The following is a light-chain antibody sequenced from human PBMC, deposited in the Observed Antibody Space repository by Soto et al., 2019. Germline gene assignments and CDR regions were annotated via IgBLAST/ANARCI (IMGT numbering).Light chain of an antibody. CDR2: WAS. CDR1: QSVLSSSNNKNY. CDR3: QQYYSTPYT. V-gene: IGKV4-1*01. Sequence: DIVMTQSPDSLAVSLGERATINYKSSQSVLSSSNNKNYLAWYQQKPGQPPKLLIYWASTRESGVPDRFSGSGSGTDFTLTISSLQAEDVAVYYCQQYYSTPYTFGQGTKLEIK. J-gene: IGKJ2*01.